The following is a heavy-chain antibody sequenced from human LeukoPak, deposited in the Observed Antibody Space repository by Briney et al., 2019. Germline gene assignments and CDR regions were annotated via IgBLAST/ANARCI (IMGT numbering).Heavy chain of an antibody. J-gene: IGHJ3*02. CDR2: IIPIFGTA. CDR1: GGTFSSYA. V-gene: IGHV1-69*05. D-gene: IGHD3-22*01. CDR3: ARAGFFNGITMIVVPHAFDI. Sequence: ASVQVSCKASGGTFSSYAISWVRQAPGQGLEWMGGIIPIFGTANYAQKFQGRVTITTDESTSTAYMELSSLRSEDTAVYYCARAGFFNGITMIVVPHAFDIWGQGTMVTVSS.